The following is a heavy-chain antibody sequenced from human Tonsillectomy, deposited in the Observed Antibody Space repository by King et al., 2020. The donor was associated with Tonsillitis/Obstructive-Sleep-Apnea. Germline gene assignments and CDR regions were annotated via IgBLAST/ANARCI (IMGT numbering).Heavy chain of an antibody. V-gene: IGHV1-69*09. J-gene: IGHJ6*03. D-gene: IGHD2-2*02. CDR1: GGTFSSYA. Sequence: QLVQSGAEVKKPGSSVKVSCKASGGTFSSYAFSWVRQAPGQGLEWMGRIIPILGIPNYAQKFQGRVKITEDKSTSTAYMELSSLRSEDTDVYYCARGDSEGGKIIPAAINYYHYYMDAWGTGTTVTVSS. CDR3: ARGDSEGGKIIPAAINYYHYYMDA. CDR2: IIPILGIP.